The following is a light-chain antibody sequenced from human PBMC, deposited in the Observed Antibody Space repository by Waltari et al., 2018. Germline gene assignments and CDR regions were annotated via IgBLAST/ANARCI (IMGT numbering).Light chain of an antibody. J-gene: IGKJ1*01. CDR1: QSFSSRY. Sequence: DIGLTQSPGTLSLSPGDRATLSCRASQSFSSRYLAWYQQKPGQPPWLLIYGASSRATVISDRFSGSGSGTDFTLTIRRLEPEDFSVYYCQQYGSSSWTFGQGTKVEIK. V-gene: IGKV3-20*01. CDR3: QQYGSSSWT. CDR2: GAS.